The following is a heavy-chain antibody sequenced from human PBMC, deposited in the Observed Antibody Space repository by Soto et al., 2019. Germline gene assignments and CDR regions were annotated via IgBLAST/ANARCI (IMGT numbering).Heavy chain of an antibody. CDR1: GGSSRGGGYY. D-gene: IGHD1-26*01. Sequence: SQTLCLTCTVSGGSSRGGGYYWSWIRQHPGKGLEWIGYIYYSGSTYYNPSLKSRVTISVDTSKNQFSLKLSSVTAADTAVYYCARSVVGATLDYWGQGTLVTVSS. CDR3: ARSVVGATLDY. J-gene: IGHJ4*02. V-gene: IGHV4-31*03. CDR2: IYYSGST.